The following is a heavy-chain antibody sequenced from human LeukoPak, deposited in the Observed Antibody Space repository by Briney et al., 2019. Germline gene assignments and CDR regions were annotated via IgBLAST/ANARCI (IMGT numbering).Heavy chain of an antibody. D-gene: IGHD3-3*01. Sequence: ASVKVSCKVSGYTFTDYYMHWVQQAPGKGLEWMGLVDPEDGETIYAEKFQGRVTITADTSTDTAYMELSSLRFEDTAVYYCATARGLLSLRYYYYYMDVWGKGTTVTVSS. CDR1: GYTFTDYY. CDR2: VDPEDGET. J-gene: IGHJ6*03. V-gene: IGHV1-69-2*01. CDR3: ATARGLLSLRYYYYYMDV.